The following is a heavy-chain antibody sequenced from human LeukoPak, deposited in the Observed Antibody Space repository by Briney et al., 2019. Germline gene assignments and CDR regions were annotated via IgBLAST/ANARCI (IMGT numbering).Heavy chain of an antibody. CDR3: ARESLERGRFDY. V-gene: IGHV3-21*01. D-gene: IGHD5-24*01. Sequence: PGGSLRLSCAASEFTLSSYNMKWVRQAPGKGLEWVSSISYRSSDIEYADSVKGRFTISRDNAKQLLYLQMSSLRAEDTAVYYCARESLERGRFDYWGQGTLVTVSS. CDR1: EFTLSSYN. CDR2: ISYRSSDI. J-gene: IGHJ4*02.